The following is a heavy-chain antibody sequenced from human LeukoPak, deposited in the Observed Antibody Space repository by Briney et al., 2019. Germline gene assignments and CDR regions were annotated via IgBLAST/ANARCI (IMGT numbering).Heavy chain of an antibody. CDR2: ISDSGNT. V-gene: IGHV3-23*01. D-gene: IGHD2-21*01. CDR1: GFTLSSYA. Sequence: GGSLRPSCAASGFTLSSYAMSWVRQAPGKGLEWVSAISDSGNTYHADSVKGRFTISRDSSKNTLFLQMNRLRPEDAAVYYCAKAPVTTCRGAYCYPFDYWGQATLVTVSS. CDR3: AKAPVTTCRGAYCYPFDY. J-gene: IGHJ4*02.